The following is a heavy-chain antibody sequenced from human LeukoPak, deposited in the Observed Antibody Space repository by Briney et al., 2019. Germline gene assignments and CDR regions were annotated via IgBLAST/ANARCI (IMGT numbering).Heavy chain of an antibody. J-gene: IGHJ4*02. D-gene: IGHD2-15*01. Sequence: GGSLRLSCTASGFTFGDYNINWFRQAPGRGLEWVGFIRSKADGGTTEYAASVKGRFTISRDDSKNSLYLQMNSLKIEDTAVYYCAKAHPRSRFDSWGQGTLVTVSS. CDR1: GFTFGDYN. CDR3: AKAHPRSRFDS. V-gene: IGHV3-49*03. CDR2: IRSKADGGTT.